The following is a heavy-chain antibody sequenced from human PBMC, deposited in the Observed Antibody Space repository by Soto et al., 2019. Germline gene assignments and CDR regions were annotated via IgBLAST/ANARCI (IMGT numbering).Heavy chain of an antibody. CDR1: GFTFGDYA. Sequence: GGSLRLSCTDSGFTFGDYAMSWFRQAPGKGLEWVGFIRSKAYGGTTEYAASVKGRFTISRDDSKIIAHLQMNSLKTEYTVVYYCPAESHYYDILTGYYDYWGQGPLVTVS. J-gene: IGHJ4*02. V-gene: IGHV3-49*03. D-gene: IGHD3-9*01. CDR3: PAESHYYDILTGYYDY. CDR2: IRSKAYGGTT.